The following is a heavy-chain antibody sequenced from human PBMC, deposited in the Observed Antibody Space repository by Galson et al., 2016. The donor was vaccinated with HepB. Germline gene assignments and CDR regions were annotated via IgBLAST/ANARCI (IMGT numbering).Heavy chain of an antibody. D-gene: IGHD1-26*01. CDR3: VREGHTRTSYEDFDY. J-gene: IGHJ4*02. Sequence: SLRLSCAASGFTFSNYDMHWVRQPAGKGLEWVSGIGTAGDTYYPGSVQGRFTISRENDKSSLYLQMNSLRVEDTAIYYCVREGHTRTSYEDFDYWGQGILVTVSS. CDR1: GFTFSNYD. V-gene: IGHV3-13*01. CDR2: IGTAGDT.